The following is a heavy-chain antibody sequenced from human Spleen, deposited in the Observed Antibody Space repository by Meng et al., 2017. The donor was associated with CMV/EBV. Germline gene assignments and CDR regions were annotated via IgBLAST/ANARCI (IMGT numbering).Heavy chain of an antibody. D-gene: IGHD1-26*01. J-gene: IGHJ4*02. Sequence: GESLKISCVASGVTLSSYGMNWVRQAPGKGLEWVAVIWYDGSNQYYADSVKGRFTISRDNSKNTLYLQVNSLRDEDTAVYYCARSGGAYYDGFDYWGQGTLVTVSS. CDR1: GVTLSSYG. CDR3: ARSGGAYYDGFDY. CDR2: IWYDGSNQ. V-gene: IGHV3-33*01.